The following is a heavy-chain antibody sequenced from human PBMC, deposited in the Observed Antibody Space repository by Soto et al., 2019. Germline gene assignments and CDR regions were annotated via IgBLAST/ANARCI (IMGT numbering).Heavy chain of an antibody. V-gene: IGHV3-23*01. Sequence: EVQVLESGGGLVQPGGSLRLSCAASGFTFSRYGMNWVRQAPGKGLEWVSGVRSDGDTTYNADSVKGRFTVSRDNFRNTVDLQMKNLRVEDTAVYYCAKGKGVGATPDGANCWGQGTLVTVSP. J-gene: IGHJ4*02. CDR3: AKGKGVGATPDGANC. D-gene: IGHD1-26*01. CDR2: VRSDGDTT. CDR1: GFTFSRYG.